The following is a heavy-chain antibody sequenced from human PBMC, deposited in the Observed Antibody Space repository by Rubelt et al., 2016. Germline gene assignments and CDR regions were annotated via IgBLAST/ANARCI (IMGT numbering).Heavy chain of an antibody. CDR1: GGSFSGYY. Sequence: QVQLQQWGAGLLKPSETLSLTCAVYGGSFSGYYWSWIRQPPGKGLEWIGEINHSGSTNYNPSLKSRVTISGDTSKNQSSLKMTSVTAADTAVYYCVRQKGGLMDYWGQGTLVTVSS. D-gene: IGHD3-16*01. CDR3: VRQKGGLMDY. CDR2: INHSGST. J-gene: IGHJ4*02. V-gene: IGHV4-34*01.